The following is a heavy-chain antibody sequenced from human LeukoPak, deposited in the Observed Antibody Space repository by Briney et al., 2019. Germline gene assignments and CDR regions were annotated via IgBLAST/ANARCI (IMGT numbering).Heavy chain of an antibody. J-gene: IGHJ3*02. CDR3: ARELTSSGAFDI. CDR1: GGCISSYY. D-gene: IGHD3-16*01. Sequence: SETLSLTCTVSGGCISSYYWSWIRQPPAKGLEWIGYIYYSGSTNYNPSPKSRVTISVDTYKNQFSLKLRSVTAADTAVYYCARELTSSGAFDIWGQGTMVTVSS. V-gene: IGHV4-59*01. CDR2: IYYSGST.